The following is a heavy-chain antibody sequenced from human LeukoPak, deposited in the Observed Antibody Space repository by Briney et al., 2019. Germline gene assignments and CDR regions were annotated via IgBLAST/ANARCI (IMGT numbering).Heavy chain of an antibody. Sequence: GGSLRLSCAASGFTFSSYEMNWVRQAPGKGLEWVSYISSSSTIYYADSVKGRFTISRDNAKNSLYLQMNSLRAEDTAVYYCARGKENDFWSGYYIDYYMDVWGKGTTVTVSS. V-gene: IGHV3-48*03. CDR2: ISSSSTI. D-gene: IGHD3-3*01. J-gene: IGHJ6*03. CDR1: GFTFSSYE. CDR3: ARGKENDFWSGYYIDYYMDV.